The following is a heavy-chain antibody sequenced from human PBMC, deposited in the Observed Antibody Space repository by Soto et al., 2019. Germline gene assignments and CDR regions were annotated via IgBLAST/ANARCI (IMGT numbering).Heavy chain of an antibody. D-gene: IGHD3-9*01. Sequence: PSETLSLTCTVSGGSISSGDYYWSWIRQPPGKGLEWIGYIYYSGSTYYNPSLKTRVTISVDTSKNQFSLKLNSVTAADLAVFFCARLEGLATISYYFDFWGPGALVTVSS. CDR3: ARLEGLATISYYFDF. J-gene: IGHJ4*02. CDR2: IYYSGST. V-gene: IGHV4-30-4*01. CDR1: GGSISSGDYY.